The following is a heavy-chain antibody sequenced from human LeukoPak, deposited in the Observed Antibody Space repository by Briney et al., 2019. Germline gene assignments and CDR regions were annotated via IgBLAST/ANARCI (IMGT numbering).Heavy chain of an antibody. D-gene: IGHD3-3*01. CDR3: AKDSTIFGVVPYYMDV. J-gene: IGHJ6*03. CDR1: GFTFSNYA. V-gene: IGHV3-23*01. Sequence: PGGSLRLSCAASGFTFSNYAMSWVRQAPGKGLEYVSAISGSGGSTYYADSVKGRFTISRDNAKNTLYLQMNSLRAEDTAVYYCAKDSTIFGVVPYYMDVWGKGTTVTVSS. CDR2: ISGSGGST.